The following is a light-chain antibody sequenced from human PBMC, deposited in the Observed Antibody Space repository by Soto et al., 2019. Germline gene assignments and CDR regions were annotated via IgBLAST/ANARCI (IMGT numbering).Light chain of an antibody. CDR3: QQYNSYPWT. Sequence: DIQMTQSPSTLSASVGDRVTIACRASQSISGWLAWYQQKPGKAPNLLIYGASNLESGVPSRFSGSGSGTGFTLTISSLQPADFATYYCQQYNSYPWTFGQGTKVEIK. CDR2: GAS. J-gene: IGKJ1*01. CDR1: QSISGW. V-gene: IGKV1-5*01.